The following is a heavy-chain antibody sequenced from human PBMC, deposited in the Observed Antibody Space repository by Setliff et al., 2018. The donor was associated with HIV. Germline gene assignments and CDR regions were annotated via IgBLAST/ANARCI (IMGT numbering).Heavy chain of an antibody. Sequence: SETLSLTCAVYGGSFSGYYWSWIRQPPGKGLEWIGEINHRGITNYSPSLKSRVTISVDTSKNQFSLKLSSVTAADTAVYYCARATVYYDILTGYYNSPFADYWGQGTLVTVSS. V-gene: IGHV4-34*01. D-gene: IGHD3-9*01. CDR2: INHRGIT. CDR1: GGSFSGYY. CDR3: ARATVYYDILTGYYNSPFADY. J-gene: IGHJ4*02.